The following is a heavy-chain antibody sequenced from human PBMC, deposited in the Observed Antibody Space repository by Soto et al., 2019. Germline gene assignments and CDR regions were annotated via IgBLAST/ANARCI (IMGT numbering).Heavy chain of an antibody. D-gene: IGHD5-18*01. J-gene: IGHJ4*02. Sequence: EVQLLESGGGLVQPGGSLRLSCAASGFTFSTYAMSWVRQAPGKGLEWVSTIDNSGGITYYADSVKGRFTISRDNSKNKLYLQMNSLRSEDTAVYYCAKGGYNYGFLLDCWGQGTLVTVSS. V-gene: IGHV3-23*05. CDR2: IDNSGGIT. CDR3: AKGGYNYGFLLDC. CDR1: GFTFSTYA.